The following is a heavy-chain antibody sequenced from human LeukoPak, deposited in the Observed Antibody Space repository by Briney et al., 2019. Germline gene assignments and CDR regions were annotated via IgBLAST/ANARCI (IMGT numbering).Heavy chain of an antibody. CDR3: ARVENTMIRGVIRWFDP. Sequence: SETLSLTYTVSGGSITTYYWSWIRQPPGKGLEWIGYIYDSGSTNYNPSLKSRVTISVDTSKNQFSLRLSSVTAADTAVYYCARVENTMIRGVIRWFDPWGQGALVTVSS. CDR1: GGSITTYY. J-gene: IGHJ5*02. V-gene: IGHV4-59*01. CDR2: IYDSGST. D-gene: IGHD3-10*01.